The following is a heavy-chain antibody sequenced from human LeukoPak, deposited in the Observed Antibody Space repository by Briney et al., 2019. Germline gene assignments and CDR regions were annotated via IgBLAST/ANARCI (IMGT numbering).Heavy chain of an antibody. CDR3: ARDRPLDADDYYGFYFFDY. Sequence: ASLKVSCTASGYTFTGYYMHWVRQAPGQGLEWMGWINPNSGGTKHAQKFQGRVTMTRDTSISTAYMELSRLRSDDTAVYYCARDRPLDADDYYGFYFFDYWGQGTLVSVSS. CDR1: GYTFTGYY. J-gene: IGHJ4*02. V-gene: IGHV1-2*02. CDR2: INPNSGGT. D-gene: IGHD3-10*01.